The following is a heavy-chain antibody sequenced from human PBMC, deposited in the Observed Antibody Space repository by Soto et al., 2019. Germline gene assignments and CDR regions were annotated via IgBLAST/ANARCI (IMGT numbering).Heavy chain of an antibody. Sequence: ASVKVSCKASGYTFTSYDINWVRQATGQGLEWMGWMNPNSGNTGYAQKFQGRVTMTRNTSISTAYMGLSSLRSEDTAVYYCARGQARRGYSGYDWGGEYYFDYWGQGTLVTVSS. CDR1: GYTFTSYD. CDR3: ARGQARRGYSGYDWGGEYYFDY. D-gene: IGHD5-12*01. CDR2: MNPNSGNT. V-gene: IGHV1-8*01. J-gene: IGHJ4*02.